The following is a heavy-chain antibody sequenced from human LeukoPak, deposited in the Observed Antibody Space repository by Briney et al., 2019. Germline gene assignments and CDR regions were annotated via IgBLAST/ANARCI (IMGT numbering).Heavy chain of an antibody. V-gene: IGHV1-18*01. CDR3: ARGRVDYDILTGYYSSPHFDY. D-gene: IGHD3-9*01. Sequence: ASVKVSCKASGHTFTSYGISWVRQAPGQGLEWMGWISAYNGNINYAQKLQGRVTMTTDTSTSTAYMELRSLRSDDTAVYYCARGRVDYDILTGYYSSPHFDYWGQGTLVTVSS. CDR2: ISAYNGNI. J-gene: IGHJ4*02. CDR1: GHTFTSYG.